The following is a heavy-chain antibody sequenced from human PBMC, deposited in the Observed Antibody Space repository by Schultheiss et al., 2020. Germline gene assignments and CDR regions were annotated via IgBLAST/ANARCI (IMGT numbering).Heavy chain of an antibody. V-gene: IGHV3-23*01. J-gene: IGHJ3*02. Sequence: GASLKISCAASGFNFRTYVMSWVRQAPGKGLEWVSSVSDSGGSTYYTDSVKGRFTISRDNSKNTLYLQMNSLRAEDTAVYYCARPYGDYYHKPHFDIWGQGTMVTVSS. CDR3: ARPYGDYYHKPHFDI. D-gene: IGHD4-17*01. CDR2: VSDSGGST. CDR1: GFNFRTYV.